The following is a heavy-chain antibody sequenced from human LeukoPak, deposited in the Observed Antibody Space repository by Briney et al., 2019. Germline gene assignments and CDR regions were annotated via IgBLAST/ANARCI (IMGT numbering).Heavy chain of an antibody. CDR2: MNPNSGNT. J-gene: IGHJ5*02. D-gene: IGHD3-10*01. CDR3: ARDREVVRGVIPKTWFDP. CDR1: GYTFTSYD. Sequence: ASVKVSCKASGYTFTSYDINWVRQATGQGLEWMGWMNPNSGNTGYAQKFQGRVTMTRNTSISTAYMELSSLRSEDTAVYYCARDREVVRGVIPKTWFDPWGQGTLVTVSS. V-gene: IGHV1-8*01.